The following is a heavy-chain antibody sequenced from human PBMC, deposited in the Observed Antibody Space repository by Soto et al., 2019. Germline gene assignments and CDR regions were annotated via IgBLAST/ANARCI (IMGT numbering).Heavy chain of an antibody. V-gene: IGHV1-69*13. J-gene: IGHJ4*02. CDR3: ARALEEYYYDPSGYYYAY. D-gene: IGHD3-22*01. CDR1: GGIFNTYV. CDR2: IIPIFGTP. Sequence: GASVKVSCKASGGIFNTYVISWVRQAPGQGLEWMGGIIPIFGTPYYAQKFQGKVTISADESTSTAYMELSSLRSEDTAVYYCARALEEYYYDPSGYYYAYWGQGTLVTVSS.